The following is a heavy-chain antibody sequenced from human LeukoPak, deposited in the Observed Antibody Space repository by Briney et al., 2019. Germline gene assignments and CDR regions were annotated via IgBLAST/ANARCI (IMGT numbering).Heavy chain of an antibody. J-gene: IGHJ4*02. D-gene: IGHD6-6*01. CDR3: ARDGDSSSGLYFDY. V-gene: IGHV4-39*07. CDR1: GGSISSSSYY. CDR2: IYYSGST. Sequence: SETLSLTCTVPGGSISSSSYYWGWIRQPPGKGLEWIGSIYYSGSTYYNPSLKGRVTISVDTSKNQFSLRLSSVTAADTAVYYCARDGDSSSGLYFDYWGQGTLVTVSS.